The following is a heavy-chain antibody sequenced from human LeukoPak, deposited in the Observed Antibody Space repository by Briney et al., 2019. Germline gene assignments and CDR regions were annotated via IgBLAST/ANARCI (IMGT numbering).Heavy chain of an antibody. CDR3: ARGGSSSWYPNDAFDI. Sequence: SETLSLTCTVSGGSISSYYWSWIRQPPGKGLGWIGYIYYSGSTNYNPSLKSRVTISVDTSKNQFSLKLSSVTAADTAVYYCARGGSSSWYPNDAFDIWGQGTMVTVSS. CDR2: IYYSGST. V-gene: IGHV4-59*01. CDR1: GGSISSYY. J-gene: IGHJ3*02. D-gene: IGHD6-13*01.